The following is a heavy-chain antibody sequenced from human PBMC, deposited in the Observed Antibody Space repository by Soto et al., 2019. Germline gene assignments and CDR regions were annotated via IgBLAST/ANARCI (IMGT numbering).Heavy chain of an antibody. V-gene: IGHV1-18*01. CDR2: ISAYNGNT. CDR3: ARETHPITHYDFWSGWRLDGYYGMDV. CDR1: GYTFTSYC. Sequence: GASVNVSCKSSGYTFTSYCISWVRQAPGQGLECMGWISAYNGNTNYAQKLQGRVTMTTDTSTSTAYMELRSLRSDDTAVYYCARETHPITHYDFWSGWRLDGYYGMDVWGQGTTVTVS. D-gene: IGHD3-3*01. J-gene: IGHJ6*02.